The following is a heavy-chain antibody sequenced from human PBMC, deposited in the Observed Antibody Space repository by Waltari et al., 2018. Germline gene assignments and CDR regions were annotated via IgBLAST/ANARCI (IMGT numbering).Heavy chain of an antibody. Sequence: VRLDQWGTELVEPWETLSLTCAVYEGSFSAFFWSWVRQAPGKGLEWIGEINHGVKTDYNPSLKSRVTISVDTSKNQFSLKLSSVTAADTAVYYCARDKIYLSNYPGLFDYWGQGTLVTVSS. J-gene: IGHJ4*02. CDR1: EGSFSAFF. CDR3: ARDKIYLSNYPGLFDY. CDR2: INHGVKT. V-gene: IGHV4-34*01. D-gene: IGHD4-4*01.